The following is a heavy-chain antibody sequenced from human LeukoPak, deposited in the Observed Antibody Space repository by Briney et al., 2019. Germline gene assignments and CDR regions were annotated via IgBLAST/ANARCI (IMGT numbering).Heavy chain of an antibody. J-gene: IGHJ4*02. Sequence: GGSLRLSCAASGFTFSSYAMSWVRQAPGKGLEWVSVISGSGGSTYYADSVKGRFTISRDNSKNTLYLQMNSLRAEDTAVYYCARDYTMGATWAYYFDYWGQGTLVTVSS. V-gene: IGHV3-23*01. D-gene: IGHD1-26*01. CDR2: ISGSGGST. CDR1: GFTFSSYA. CDR3: ARDYTMGATWAYYFDY.